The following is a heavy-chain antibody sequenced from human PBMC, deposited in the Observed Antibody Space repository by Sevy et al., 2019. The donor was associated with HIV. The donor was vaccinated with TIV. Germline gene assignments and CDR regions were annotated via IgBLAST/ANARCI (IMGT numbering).Heavy chain of an antibody. D-gene: IGHD2-8*01. CDR3: ARVRILYAVCYFDL. CDR1: GFTVSNNY. J-gene: IGHJ2*01. V-gene: IGHV3-53*01. CDR2: IYSGGNT. Sequence: GGSLRLSCAASGFTVSNNYISWVRQAPGKGLEWVSAIYSGGNTYYADSVKGRFTISRDNSKNTVYLQMNSLRAEDTAVYYCARVRILYAVCYFDLWGRGTLVTVSS.